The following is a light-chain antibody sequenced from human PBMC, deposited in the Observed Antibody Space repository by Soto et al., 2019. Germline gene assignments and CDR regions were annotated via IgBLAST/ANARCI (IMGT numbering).Light chain of an antibody. CDR2: EVS. CDR3: SSYSISDTPYV. V-gene: IGLV2-14*01. J-gene: IGLJ1*01. Sequence: QSVLTQPASVSGSPGQSITISCTGTSSDVGAYNYVSWYQQHPGKAPKLMIYEVSDRPSGVSNRFSGSKSGNTASLTISGLQAEDEADYFCSSYSISDTPYVFGGGTKVTVL. CDR1: SSDVGAYNY.